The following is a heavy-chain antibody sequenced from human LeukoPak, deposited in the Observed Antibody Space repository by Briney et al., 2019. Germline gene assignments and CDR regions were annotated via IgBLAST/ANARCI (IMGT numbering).Heavy chain of an antibody. CDR1: GYTFTSYD. CDR3: ARATMKYYYYYMDV. V-gene: IGHV1-8*01. D-gene: IGHD5-24*01. J-gene: IGHJ6*03. Sequence: ASVKVSCKASGYTFTSYDINWVRQATGQGLEWMGWMNPNSGNTGYAQKFQGRVTMTRNASISTAYMELSSLRSEDTAVYYCARATMKYYYYYMDVWGKGTTVTVSS. CDR2: MNPNSGNT.